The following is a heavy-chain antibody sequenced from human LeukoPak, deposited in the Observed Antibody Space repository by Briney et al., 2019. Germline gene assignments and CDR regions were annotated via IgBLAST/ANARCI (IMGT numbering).Heavy chain of an antibody. J-gene: IGHJ4*02. V-gene: IGHV4-4*07. Sequence: SETLSLTCTVSGVSVSSYYWSWIRQPAGKGLEWIGRIYTSGSTNYNPSLKSRVTMSEDTSQNQFSLTLSSVTAADTAVYYCVRDLRRRDSSGYYPNYFDYRGQGTLVTVSS. D-gene: IGHD3-22*01. CDR3: VRDLRRRDSSGYYPNYFDY. CDR1: GVSVSSYY. CDR2: IYTSGST.